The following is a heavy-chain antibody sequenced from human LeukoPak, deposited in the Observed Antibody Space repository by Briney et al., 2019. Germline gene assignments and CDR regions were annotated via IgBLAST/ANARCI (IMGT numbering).Heavy chain of an antibody. CDR2: IYYSGST. CDR3: ARDREEELSGNWFDP. CDR1: GGSISSSSYY. V-gene: IGHV4-39*07. Sequence: SETLSLTCAVSGGSISSSSYYWGWIRQPPGKGLEWIGSIYYSGSTYYNPSLKSRVTISVDTSKNQFSLKLSSVTAADTAVYYCARDREEELSGNWFDPWGQGTLVTVSS. D-gene: IGHD3-16*02. J-gene: IGHJ5*02.